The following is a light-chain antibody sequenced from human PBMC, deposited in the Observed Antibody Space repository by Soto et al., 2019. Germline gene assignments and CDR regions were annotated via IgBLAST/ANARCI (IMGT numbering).Light chain of an antibody. V-gene: IGLV1-44*01. CDR3: AAWDDSLDAAV. Sequence: QSVLTQPPSASGTPGQRVPISGSGSSSNLGTNTVNWYQHLPGTAPKLLIYSDNQRPSGVPDRFSASKSDTSASLAISGLQSEDEADYYCAAWDDSLDAAVFGGGTQLTVL. J-gene: IGLJ7*01. CDR1: SSNLGTNT. CDR2: SDN.